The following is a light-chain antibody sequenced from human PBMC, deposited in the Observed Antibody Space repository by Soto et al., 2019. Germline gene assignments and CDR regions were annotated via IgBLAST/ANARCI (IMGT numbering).Light chain of an antibody. J-gene: IGLJ1*01. CDR3: SSYTSSSPYV. V-gene: IGLV2-14*01. Sequence: QSVLTQPASVSGSPGQSITISCTGTSSDVGGYNYVSWYQQHPGKAPKFMIYDVSNRPSGVSNRFSGSKSGNTASLTISGLQAEDEADYYCSSYTSSSPYVFGTGTKVTVL. CDR1: SSDVGGYNY. CDR2: DVS.